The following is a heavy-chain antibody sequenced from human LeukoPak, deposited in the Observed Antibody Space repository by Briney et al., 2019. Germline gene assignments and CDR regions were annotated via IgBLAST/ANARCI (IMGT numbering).Heavy chain of an antibody. V-gene: IGHV3-23*01. CDR1: RFTFSSYA. CDR2: ISGSGGTT. J-gene: IGHJ2*01. Sequence: GGPLRLSCAASRFTFSSYAMSWLRQAPGKALECVSIISGSGGTTYYADSVKGRFTISRDNSKNTLYLQMNSLRAEDTAVYYCARDSSGYILGYFDLWGRGTLVTVSS. D-gene: IGHD3-22*01. CDR3: ARDSSGYILGYFDL.